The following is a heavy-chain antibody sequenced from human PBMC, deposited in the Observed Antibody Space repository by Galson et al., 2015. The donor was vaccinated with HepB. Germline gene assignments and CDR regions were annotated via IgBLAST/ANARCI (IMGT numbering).Heavy chain of an antibody. Sequence: SLRLSCAASGFTFSSYAMHWVRQAPGKGLEWVAVISYDGSNKYYADSVKGRFTISRDNSKNTLYLQMNSLRAEDTAVYYCARDRSENIVVVMGWSFDADYWGQGTLVTVSS. CDR2: ISYDGSNK. D-gene: IGHD2-2*01. CDR1: GFTFSSYA. CDR3: ARDRSENIVVVMGWSFDADY. V-gene: IGHV3-30-3*01. J-gene: IGHJ4*02.